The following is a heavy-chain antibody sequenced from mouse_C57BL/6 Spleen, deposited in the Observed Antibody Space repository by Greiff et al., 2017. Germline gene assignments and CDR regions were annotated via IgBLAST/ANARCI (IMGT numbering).Heavy chain of an antibody. Sequence: EVLLQQSGPVLVKPGASVKMSCKASGYTFTDYDMNWVKQSHGKSLEWIGVISTCNGGTSYNQKFKGKATLTVDKSSSTAYMELNGLTSEDSAVYYCASYYGSGYAMAYWGQGTSGTVSS. CDR2: ISTCNGGT. D-gene: IGHD1-1*01. CDR1: GYTFTDYD. J-gene: IGHJ4*01. CDR3: ASYYGSGYAMAY. V-gene: IGHV1-19*01.